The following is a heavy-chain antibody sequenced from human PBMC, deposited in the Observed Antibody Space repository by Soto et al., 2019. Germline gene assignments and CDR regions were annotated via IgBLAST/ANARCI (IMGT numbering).Heavy chain of an antibody. J-gene: IGHJ4*02. CDR1: GLTLSDAW. CDR3: AREWFGDVV. CDR2: IKTKSDGAVT. D-gene: IGHD3-10*01. Sequence: EVQLVESGGGLVKPGGSLRLSCVGSGLTLSDAWMNWVRQIPGKGPEWVGRIKTKSDGAVTDYAALAKGRFTISRDDSENTVYLQMNSLKTEDTAVYDCAREWFGDVVWGQGTLVTVSS. V-gene: IGHV3-15*05.